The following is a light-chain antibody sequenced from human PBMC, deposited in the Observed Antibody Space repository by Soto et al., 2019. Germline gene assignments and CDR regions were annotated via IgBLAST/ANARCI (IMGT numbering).Light chain of an antibody. CDR1: QNITSY. CDR3: QQLNVNLL. CDR2: AAS. J-gene: IGKJ2*01. V-gene: IGKV1-9*01. Sequence: IQLTQSPSSLSASIGDRVTITCRASQNITSYLAWYQQKPGNAPKLLIYAASTLHSGVPSRFSGSGSGTDFTLTSSSRQPEDFVTYYCQQLNVNLLFGQGTKLEIK.